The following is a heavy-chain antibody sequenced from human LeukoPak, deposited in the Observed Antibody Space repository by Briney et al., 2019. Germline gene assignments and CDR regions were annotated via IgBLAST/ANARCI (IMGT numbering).Heavy chain of an antibody. V-gene: IGHV5-51*01. CDR3: AVYYYDNSGYLPFDY. CDR2: IYPGDSNT. Sequence: GESLKISCKGSGYSFTSYWIAWLRQMPGKGLEWMGIIYPGDSNTRYSPSFQGQVIILADKSISTAYLQWSSLKASDTAMYYCAVYYYDNSGYLPFDYWGQGTLVTVSS. D-gene: IGHD3-22*01. J-gene: IGHJ4*02. CDR1: GYSFTSYW.